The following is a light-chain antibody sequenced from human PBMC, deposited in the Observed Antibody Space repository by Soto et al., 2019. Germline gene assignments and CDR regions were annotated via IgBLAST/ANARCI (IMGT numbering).Light chain of an antibody. Sequence: QSALTQPASVSGSPGQSITISCTGTSSDVGGYNYVSWYQQYPGKAPKLMIYEVSNRPSGVSDRFSGSRSGTTASLTISGLQAEDEADYYCSSSTSSSTYVFGTGTKLTVL. CDR2: EVS. V-gene: IGLV2-14*01. J-gene: IGLJ1*01. CDR1: SSDVGGYNY. CDR3: SSSTSSSTYV.